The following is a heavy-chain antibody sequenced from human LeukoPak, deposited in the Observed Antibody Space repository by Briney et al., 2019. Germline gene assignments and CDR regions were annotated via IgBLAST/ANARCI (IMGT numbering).Heavy chain of an antibody. CDR2: IYYSGST. CDR1: GGSISSGDYY. CDR3: ARKADSSGGDAFDI. J-gene: IGHJ3*02. D-gene: IGHD3-22*01. Sequence: SETLSLTCTVSGGSISSGDYYWSWLRQPPGKGLEWIGYIYYSGSTYYNPSLKSRVTISVDTSKNQFSLKLSSVTAADTAVYYCARKADSSGGDAFDIWGQGTMVTVSS. V-gene: IGHV4-30-4*08.